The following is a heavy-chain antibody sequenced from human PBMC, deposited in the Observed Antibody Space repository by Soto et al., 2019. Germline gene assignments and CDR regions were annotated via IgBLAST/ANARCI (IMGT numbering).Heavy chain of an antibody. CDR2: IYYSGGT. V-gene: IGHV4-59*08. Sequence: QVQLQESGPGLVKPSETLSLTCTVSGGSISSYYWSWIRQPPGKGLEWIGYIYYSGGTNYNPSLKSRVTISVDTSKNQFSLKLSSVTAADTAVYYCARLYGLDAFDIWGQGTMVTVSS. J-gene: IGHJ3*02. CDR1: GGSISSYY. CDR3: ARLYGLDAFDI. D-gene: IGHD3-16*02.